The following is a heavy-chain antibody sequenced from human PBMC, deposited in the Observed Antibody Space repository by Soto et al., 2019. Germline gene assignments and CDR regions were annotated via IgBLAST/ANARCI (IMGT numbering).Heavy chain of an antibody. J-gene: IGHJ4*02. CDR3: ARDWAVPAAMTHLDY. CDR1: GFTFGSYS. V-gene: IGHV3-21*01. D-gene: IGHD2-2*01. CDR2: ISSSSSYI. Sequence: EVQLVESGGGLVKPGGSLRLSCAASGFTFGSYSMNWVRQAPGKGLEWVSSISSSSSYIYYADSVKGRFTISRDNAKNSLYLQMNSLRAEDTAVYYCARDWAVPAAMTHLDYWGQGTLVTVSS.